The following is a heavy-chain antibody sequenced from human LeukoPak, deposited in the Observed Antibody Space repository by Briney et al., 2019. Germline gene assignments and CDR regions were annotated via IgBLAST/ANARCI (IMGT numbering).Heavy chain of an antibody. CDR2: FDPEDGET. CDR3: ARVIITTGGAGAFDI. V-gene: IGHV1-24*01. J-gene: IGHJ3*02. Sequence: ASVKVSCKVSGYTLTELSMHWVRQAPGKGLEWMGGFDPEDGETIYAQKFQGRVTMTEDTSTDTAYMDVRSLRSDDTAIYYCARVIITTGGAGAFDIWGQGTMVTVSS. CDR1: GYTLTELS. D-gene: IGHD3-10*01.